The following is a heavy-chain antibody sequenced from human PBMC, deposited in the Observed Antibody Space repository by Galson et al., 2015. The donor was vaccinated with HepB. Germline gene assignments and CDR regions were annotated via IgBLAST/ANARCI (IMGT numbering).Heavy chain of an antibody. D-gene: IGHD1-1*01. CDR2: INHSGST. J-gene: IGHJ3*02. CDR3: ARGPAGYGDAFDI. CDR1: GGSFSGYY. V-gene: IGHV4-34*01. Sequence: SETLSLTCAVYGGSFSGYYWSWIRQPPGKGLEWIGEINHSGSTNYNPSLKSRVTISVDTSKNQFSLKLSSVTAADTAMYYCARGPAGYGDAFDIWGQGTMVTVSS.